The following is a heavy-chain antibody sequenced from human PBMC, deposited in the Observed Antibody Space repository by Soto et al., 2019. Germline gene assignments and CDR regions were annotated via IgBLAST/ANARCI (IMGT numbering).Heavy chain of an antibody. Sequence: EVQLVESGGGLVQPGGSLRLSCAASGFTFSSYEMNWVRQAPGKGLEWVSYISSSGSTMYYADSVKGRFTISRDNAKNSLYLQMNSLRAEDTAVYYCARAGRERLYGMDVWGQGTTVTVSS. J-gene: IGHJ6*02. CDR3: ARAGRERLYGMDV. CDR1: GFTFSSYE. CDR2: ISSSGSTM. V-gene: IGHV3-48*03. D-gene: IGHD1-1*01.